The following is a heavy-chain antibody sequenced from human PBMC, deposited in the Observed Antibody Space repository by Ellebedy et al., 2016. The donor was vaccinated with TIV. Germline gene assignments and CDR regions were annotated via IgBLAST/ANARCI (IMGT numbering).Heavy chain of an antibody. Sequence: GESLKISCAASGFTFSNAYMNWVRQAPGKGLEWVGRIESKTAGGTILYAAPVKGRFTISRDDSKNAVYLQMDGLKTEDTAVYYCTTEVNRFGEFGDDYWGQGTLVTVSS. J-gene: IGHJ4*02. CDR3: TTEVNRFGEFGDDY. V-gene: IGHV3-15*07. D-gene: IGHD3-10*01. CDR2: IESKTAGGTI. CDR1: GFTFSNAY.